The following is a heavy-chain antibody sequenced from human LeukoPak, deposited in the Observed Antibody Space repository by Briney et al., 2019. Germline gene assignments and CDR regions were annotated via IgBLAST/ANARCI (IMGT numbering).Heavy chain of an antibody. Sequence: ASVKVSCKASGGTFSSYAISWVRQAPGQGLEWMGKITPVIDVSKYAQKFQGRLTITADKSTATVYMELSGLKSDDTAVYYCARVNLRGSQYNWFDPWGQGTLVTVSS. V-gene: IGHV1-69*04. CDR3: ARVNLRGSQYNWFDP. CDR2: ITPVIDVS. D-gene: IGHD1-26*01. CDR1: GGTFSSYA. J-gene: IGHJ5*02.